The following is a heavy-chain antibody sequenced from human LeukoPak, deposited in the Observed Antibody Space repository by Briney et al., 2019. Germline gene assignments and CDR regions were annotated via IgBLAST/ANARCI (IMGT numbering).Heavy chain of an antibody. Sequence: PSETLSLTCTVSGGSISSYYWSWIRQPAGKELEWTGRLYTSGSTNYNPSLKSRVTMSVDTSKSQFSLKLSSVTAADTAVYYCARGFMGYYGSGSYYYYMDVWGKGTTVTISS. CDR3: ARGFMGYYGSGSYYYYMDV. V-gene: IGHV4-4*07. D-gene: IGHD3-10*01. CDR2: LYTSGST. J-gene: IGHJ6*03. CDR1: GGSISSYY.